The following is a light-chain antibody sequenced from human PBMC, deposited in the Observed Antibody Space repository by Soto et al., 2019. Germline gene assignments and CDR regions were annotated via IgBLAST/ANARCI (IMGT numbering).Light chain of an antibody. CDR1: LAINNY. CDR2: AAS. J-gene: IGKJ2*01. Sequence: DIQMTQSPSSLSASVGDRVTITCRASLAINNYLAWFQQKPGNAPKSLIYAASSLQTGVPSRFSGSGFGTDFTLTISSPQPEDSATYYCQQYAKYPYTFGQGTKLEIK. V-gene: IGKV1-16*01. CDR3: QQYAKYPYT.